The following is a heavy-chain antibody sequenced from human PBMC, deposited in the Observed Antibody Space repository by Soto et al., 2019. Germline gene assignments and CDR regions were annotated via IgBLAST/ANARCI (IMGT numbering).Heavy chain of an antibody. V-gene: IGHV3-23*01. D-gene: IGHD3-3*01. CDR3: AKDVYDFWSGYYLYYFDP. J-gene: IGHJ4*02. CDR2: ISGSGGST. CDR1: GFTFSSYA. Sequence: GGSLRLSCAASGFTFSSYAMSWVRQAPGKGLEWVSAISGSGGSTYYADSVKGRFTISRDNSKNTLYLQMNSLRAEDTAVYYCAKDVYDFWSGYYLYYFDPWGQGTLVTVSS.